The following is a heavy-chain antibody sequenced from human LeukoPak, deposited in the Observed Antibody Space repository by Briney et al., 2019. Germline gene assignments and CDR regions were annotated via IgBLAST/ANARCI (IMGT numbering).Heavy chain of an antibody. CDR2: INPNSGGT. J-gene: IGHJ5*02. CDR3: ARGDYSPIRFDP. CDR1: GYTFIGYY. Sequence: ASVKVSCKASGYTFIGYYMHWVRQAPGQGLEWMGWINPNSGGTNYAQKFQGRVTMTRDTSISTAYMEMSRLRSDDTAVYYCARGDYSPIRFDPWGQGSLVTVSS. V-gene: IGHV1-2*02. D-gene: IGHD2-2*02.